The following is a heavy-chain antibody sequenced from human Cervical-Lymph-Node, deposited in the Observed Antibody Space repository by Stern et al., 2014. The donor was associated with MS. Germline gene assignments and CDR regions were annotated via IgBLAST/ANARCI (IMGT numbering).Heavy chain of an antibody. D-gene: IGHD2-15*01. CDR2: ISCGGTSV. Sequence: QVQLVQSGGGLVKAGGSLRLSCAASGFTFSDYYMSWVRQAPGKGLEWVSYISCGGTSVYYAESVEGRFTISRDNAKNSLFLQMNSLRAEDTAIYYCVRDLCKSRICYPFDYWGQGTPVTVSS. CDR3: VRDLCKSRICYPFDY. V-gene: IGHV3-11*01. J-gene: IGHJ4*02. CDR1: GFTFSDYY.